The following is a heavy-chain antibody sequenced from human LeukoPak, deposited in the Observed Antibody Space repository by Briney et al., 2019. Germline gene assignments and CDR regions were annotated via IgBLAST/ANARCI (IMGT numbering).Heavy chain of an antibody. CDR1: EFTFSSYE. CDR2: ISSSGSTI. D-gene: IGHD5-24*01. V-gene: IGHV3-48*03. Sequence: PGGSLRLSCVASEFTFSSYEMNWVRQAPGKGLEWVSYISSSGSTIYYADSVKGRFTISRDNSKNTLYLQMNSLRAEDTAVYYCAREMAPITNFDYWGQGTLVTVSS. CDR3: AREMAPITNFDY. J-gene: IGHJ4*02.